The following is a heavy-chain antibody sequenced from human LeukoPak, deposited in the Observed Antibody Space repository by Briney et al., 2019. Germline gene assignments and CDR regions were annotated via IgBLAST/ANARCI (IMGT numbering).Heavy chain of an antibody. D-gene: IGHD1-7*01. V-gene: IGHV4-34*01. CDR3: ARYRGLELRPFDI. Sequence: SETLSLTCAVYGGSFSGYYWSWIRQPPGKGLEWVGEINHSGSTNYNPSLKSRVTISVDTSKNQFSLKLSSVTAADTAVYYCARYRGLELRPFDIWGQGTMVTVSS. CDR2: INHSGST. CDR1: GGSFSGYY. J-gene: IGHJ3*02.